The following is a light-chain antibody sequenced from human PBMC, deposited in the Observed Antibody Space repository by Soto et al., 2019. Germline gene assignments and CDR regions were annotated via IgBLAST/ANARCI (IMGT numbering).Light chain of an antibody. CDR1: QSVSSY. V-gene: IGKV3-11*01. Sequence: EIVLTQSPATLSLSPGERATLSCRASQSVSSYLAWYQQKPGQAPRLLIYDASNRATGIPARFSGSGSGTDFTLTISSLEPEGFAVYYCQQRRNWLTFGGGTKVEIK. CDR3: QQRRNWLT. CDR2: DAS. J-gene: IGKJ4*01.